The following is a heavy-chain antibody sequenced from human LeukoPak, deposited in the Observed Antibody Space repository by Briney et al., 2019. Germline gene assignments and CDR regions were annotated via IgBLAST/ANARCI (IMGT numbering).Heavy chain of an antibody. Sequence: SVKVSCKASGGTFSSYAISWERQAPGQGLEWMGGIIPIFGTANYAQKFQGRVTITADESTSTAYMELSSLRSEDTAVYYCARALSGGSYFDALDYWGQGTLVTVSS. J-gene: IGHJ4*02. CDR2: IIPIFGTA. CDR3: ARALSGGSYFDALDY. CDR1: GGTFSSYA. D-gene: IGHD2-15*01. V-gene: IGHV1-69*13.